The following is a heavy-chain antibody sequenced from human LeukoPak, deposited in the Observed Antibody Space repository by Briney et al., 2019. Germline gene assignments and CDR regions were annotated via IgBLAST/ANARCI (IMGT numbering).Heavy chain of an antibody. V-gene: IGHV3-30*04. CDR3: ARGRAGALVDV. J-gene: IGHJ6*02. CDR1: GITFRSYA. CDR2: ISYDGSNK. Sequence: PGRPLRLSCAASGITFRSYAMHWVRQAPGKGLEWVAVISYDGSNKYYADSVKGRFIISRENSKNTLYLQMNSLRAEDTAVYYCARGRAGALVDVWGQGTTVTVSS. D-gene: IGHD1-26*01.